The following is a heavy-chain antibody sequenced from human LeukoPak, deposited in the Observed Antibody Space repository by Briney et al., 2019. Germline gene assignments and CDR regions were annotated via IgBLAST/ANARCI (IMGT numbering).Heavy chain of an antibody. V-gene: IGHV3-23*01. Sequence: GGSLRLSCAASGFTFSSYAMSWVRQAPGKGLEWVSAISGSGGSTYYADSVKGRSTISRDNSKNTLYLQMNSLRAEDTAVYYCATMITFGGVIVMDYRGQGTLVTVSS. J-gene: IGHJ4*02. D-gene: IGHD3-16*02. CDR2: ISGSGGST. CDR1: GFTFSSYA. CDR3: ATMITFGGVIVMDY.